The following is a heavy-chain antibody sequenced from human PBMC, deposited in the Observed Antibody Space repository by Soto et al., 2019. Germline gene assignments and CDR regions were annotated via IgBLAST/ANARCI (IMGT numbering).Heavy chain of an antibody. D-gene: IGHD3-22*01. CDR1: GGSFSGYY. CDR3: AKWHTYNYDSRAFSGFDC. J-gene: IGHJ4*02. V-gene: IGHV4-34*01. Sequence: SETLSLTCAVYGGSFSGYYWSWIRQPPGKGLEWIGEINHSGSTNYNPSLKSRVTISVDTSKNQFSLKLSSVTAADTAVYYCAKWHTYNYDSRAFSGFDCWGQGTQVTVS. CDR2: INHSGST.